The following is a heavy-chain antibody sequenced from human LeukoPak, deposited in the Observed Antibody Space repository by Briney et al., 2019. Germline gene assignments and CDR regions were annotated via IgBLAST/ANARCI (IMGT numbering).Heavy chain of an antibody. CDR2: ISAYNGNT. CDR3: ARVLGVATIADFDY. CDR1: GYTFTSYG. V-gene: IGHV1-18*01. J-gene: IGHJ4*02. Sequence: ASVKVSCKASGYTFTSYGLNWVRQAPGQGLEWMGWISAYNGNTNYAQKFQGRVTMTTDTSTSTAYMELRSLRSDDTAVYYCARVLGVATIADFDYWGQGTLVTVSS. D-gene: IGHD5-24*01.